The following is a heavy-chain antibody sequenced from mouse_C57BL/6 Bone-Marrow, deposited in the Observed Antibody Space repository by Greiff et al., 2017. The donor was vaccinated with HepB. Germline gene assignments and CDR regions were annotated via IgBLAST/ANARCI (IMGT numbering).Heavy chain of an antibody. D-gene: IGHD1-1*01. V-gene: IGHV1-75*01. CDR1: GYTFTDYY. CDR3: ASEYYGSSNYYAMDY. CDR2: IFPGSGST. J-gene: IGHJ4*01. Sequence: VKLMESGPELVKPGASVKISCKASGYTFTDYYINWVKQRPGQGLEWIGWIFPGSGSTYYNEKFKGKATLTVDKSSSTAYMLLSSLTSEDSAVYFCASEYYGSSNYYAMDYWGQGTSVTVSS.